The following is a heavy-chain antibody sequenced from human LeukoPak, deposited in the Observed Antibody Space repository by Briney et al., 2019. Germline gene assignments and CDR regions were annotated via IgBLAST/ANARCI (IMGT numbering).Heavy chain of an antibody. CDR3: ARFGIYYDMDV. D-gene: IGHD3-16*01. CDR2: IHYTGKA. V-gene: IGHV4-59*02. Sequence: SETLSLTCTVSGGSVTGHYWTWSRRPPGKGLEWIGQIHYTGKADYNPSLRGRVIISVDTSKNQMFLRLSSVTVADTAVYYCARFGIYYDMDVWGQGTTVTVSS. J-gene: IGHJ6*02. CDR1: GGSVTGHY.